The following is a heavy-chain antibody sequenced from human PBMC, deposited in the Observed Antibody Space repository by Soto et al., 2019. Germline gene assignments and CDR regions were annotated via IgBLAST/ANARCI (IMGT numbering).Heavy chain of an antibody. V-gene: IGHV1-46*01. CDR3: AVGGNYLSMDV. CDR2: INPDGGGT. Sequence: QVQLVQSGAEVKKPGASVKVSCKASGYTFTSYYMHWVRLAPGQGLEWMGIINPDGGGTSYAQQFQGRVIMTRDTSTSTVYMEMSSVRSEDTAVYYCAVGGNYLSMDVWGQGPTVTVSS. CDR1: GYTFTSYY. D-gene: IGHD4-4*01. J-gene: IGHJ6*02.